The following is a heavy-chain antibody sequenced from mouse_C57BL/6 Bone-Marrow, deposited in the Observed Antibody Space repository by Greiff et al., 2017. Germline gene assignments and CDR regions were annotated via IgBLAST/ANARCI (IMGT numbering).Heavy chain of an antibody. CDR3: ARRRRYGNYPMDY. CDR2: INPNNGGT. D-gene: IGHD2-1*01. CDR1: GYTFTDYN. Sequence: SGPELVKPGASVKIPCKASGYTFTDYNMDWVKQSHGKSLEWIGDINPNNGGTIYNQKFKGKATLTVDKSSSTAYMELRSLTSEDTAVYYCARRRRYGNYPMDYWGQGTSVTVSS. V-gene: IGHV1-18*01. J-gene: IGHJ4*01.